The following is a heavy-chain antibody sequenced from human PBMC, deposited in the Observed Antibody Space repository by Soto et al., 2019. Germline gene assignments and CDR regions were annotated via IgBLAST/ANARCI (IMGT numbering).Heavy chain of an antibody. CDR3: TTNYSGLEVAALMDFEY. Sequence: GGSLRLSYAASGFTFSNAWMSWVRQAPGKGLEWVGRIKSKTDGGTTDYGAHVKGRLKISRDDSKNTLYLQINSLKTEDTAVYDCTTNYSGLEVAALMDFEYWGQGTLVSVSS. D-gene: IGHD2-15*01. CDR2: IKSKTDGGTT. J-gene: IGHJ4*02. CDR1: GFTFSNAW. V-gene: IGHV3-15*01.